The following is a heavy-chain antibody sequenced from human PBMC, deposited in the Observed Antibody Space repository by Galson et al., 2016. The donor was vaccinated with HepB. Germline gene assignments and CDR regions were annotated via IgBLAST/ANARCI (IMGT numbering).Heavy chain of an antibody. D-gene: IGHD7-27*01. CDR3: AGDVLAHWGKVPSDY. CDR2: ISPDNPNT. J-gene: IGHJ4*02. V-gene: IGHV1-18*01. CDR1: GYTFTSYG. Sequence: SVKVSCKASGYTFTSYGISWVRQAPGQGLEWMGWISPDNPNTKYAQNFQGRVTMTTDTSTSTAYMELRTLRSDDTAFYYCAGDVLAHWGKVPSDYWGEGTLVTVSS.